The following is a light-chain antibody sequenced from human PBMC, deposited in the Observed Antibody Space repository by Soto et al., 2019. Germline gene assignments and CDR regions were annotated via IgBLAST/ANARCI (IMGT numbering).Light chain of an antibody. CDR3: QQYNDWPPKRT. Sequence: EVVMTQSPVTLSVSPGERATLSCRASQSITTNLAWYQQKPGQAPRLLIYGASTRATDVPARFSGSGSGTQFTLTINSLQSEDFAVYYCQQYNDWPPKRTFGQGTKVDIK. V-gene: IGKV3-15*01. CDR2: GAS. CDR1: QSITTN. J-gene: IGKJ1*01.